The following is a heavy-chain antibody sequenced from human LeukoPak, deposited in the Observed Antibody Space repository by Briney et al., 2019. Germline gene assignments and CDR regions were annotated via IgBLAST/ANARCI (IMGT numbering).Heavy chain of an antibody. CDR3: ARVNYGGNSFSDY. CDR1: GSTFSSYW. D-gene: IGHD4-23*01. CDR2: INSDGAST. Sequence: GGSLRLSCAASGSTFSSYWMHWVRQAPGKGLVWVSRINSDGASTNYADSVKGRFTISRDNAKNTLYLQMNSLRAEDTAVYYCARVNYGGNSFSDYWGQGTLVTVSS. V-gene: IGHV3-74*01. J-gene: IGHJ4*02.